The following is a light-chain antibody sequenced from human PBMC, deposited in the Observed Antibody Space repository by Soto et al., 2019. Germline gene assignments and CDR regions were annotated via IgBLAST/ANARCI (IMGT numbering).Light chain of an antibody. CDR1: QNIGNF. J-gene: IGKJ3*01. CDR2: DAS. Sequence: EIVLTQSPSNMSLSPGERATLSCRASQNIGNFLAWYQHKPGQAPRLLIYDASKRATGIPARFSGSGSGTDFTLTISSREPSYFAVYYCQQRTTWPPLFAFGPGTRVDIK. V-gene: IGKV3-11*01. CDR3: QQRTTWPPLFA.